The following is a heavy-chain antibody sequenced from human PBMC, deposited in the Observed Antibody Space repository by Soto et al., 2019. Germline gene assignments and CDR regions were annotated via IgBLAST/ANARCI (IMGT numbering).Heavy chain of an antibody. CDR1: RDTFTSHG. CDR2: ISVYNGNT. CDR3: ARENPPDV. J-gene: IGHJ6*02. V-gene: IGHV1-18*04. Sequence: GASVKVSCKASRDTFTSHGISWVRHAPAQGLEWMGWISVYNGNTNYPQKVQGRVTMTRDTATSTGYMELRSLRSEETADYYCARENPPDVWGQGTTVTVSS.